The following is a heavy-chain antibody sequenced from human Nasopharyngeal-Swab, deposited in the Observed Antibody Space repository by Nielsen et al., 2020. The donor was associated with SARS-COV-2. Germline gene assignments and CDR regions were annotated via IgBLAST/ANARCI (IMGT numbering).Heavy chain of an antibody. CDR1: GFTLRSYS. V-gene: IGHV3-48*04. D-gene: IGHD6-13*01. CDR3: ARVYANSWYSDYHYMDV. Sequence: GASLTISCAASGFTLRSYSIDWVSQAPGKGVARVSYISRSETTICYADSVKRRFTISRDNAKNSLYLQMNSLRAEDTAVYYCARVYANSWYSDYHYMDVWGKGTTVTVSS. J-gene: IGHJ6*03. CDR2: ISRSETTI.